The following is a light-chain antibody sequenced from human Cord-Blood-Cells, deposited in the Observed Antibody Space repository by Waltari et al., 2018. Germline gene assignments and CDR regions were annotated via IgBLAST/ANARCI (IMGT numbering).Light chain of an antibody. Sequence: EIVLTQSPGTLSLSPGERATLSCRASQSVSSSYLAWYQQKPGQAPRLLIYGASSRATGIPDRFSGSGSGTDFTLTSSRLGPEDFAVYYCQQYGSSPRTCGQGTKVEIK. V-gene: IGKV3-20*01. J-gene: IGKJ1*01. CDR3: QQYGSSPRT. CDR1: QSVSSSY. CDR2: GAS.